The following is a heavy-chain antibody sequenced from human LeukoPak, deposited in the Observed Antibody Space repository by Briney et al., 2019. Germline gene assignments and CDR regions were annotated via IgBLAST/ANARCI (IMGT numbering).Heavy chain of an antibody. D-gene: IGHD3-22*01. V-gene: IGHV3-7*01. CDR1: GFTFSSYW. Sequence: GRSLRLSCAASGFTFSSYWMSWVRQAPGKGLEWVANIKQDGSEKYYVDSVKGRFTISRDNAKNSLYLQMNSLRAEDTAVYYCARYPYGELLVVIVDAFDIWGQGTMVTVSS. J-gene: IGHJ3*02. CDR3: ARYPYGELLVVIVDAFDI. CDR2: IKQDGSEK.